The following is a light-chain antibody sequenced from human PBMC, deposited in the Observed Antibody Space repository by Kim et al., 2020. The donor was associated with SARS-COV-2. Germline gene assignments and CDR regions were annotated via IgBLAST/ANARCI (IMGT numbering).Light chain of an antibody. J-gene: IGLJ3*02. Sequence: QSALTQPRSMSGSPGQSVTISCTGTSSTIGHYNYVSWYQQHPGRAPKLMIYDDSERPSGVSDRFSGSKSGNTASLTISGLQAEDDAEYCCCSCAATYSVGVFGGGTKLT. CDR2: DDS. CDR3: CSCAATYSVGV. V-gene: IGLV2-11*01. CDR1: SSTIGHYNY.